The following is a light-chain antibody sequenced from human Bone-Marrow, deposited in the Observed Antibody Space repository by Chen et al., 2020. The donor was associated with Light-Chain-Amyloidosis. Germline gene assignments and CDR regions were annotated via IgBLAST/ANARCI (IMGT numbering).Light chain of an antibody. CDR2: EVT. V-gene: IGLV2-14*01. J-gene: IGLJ1*01. CDR1: SSDVGGDNH. CDR3: SSNTITNTLV. Sequence: QSALTQPASVSGSPGQSITLSCTGTSSDVGGDNHVSWYQQHHDKAPKLMIYEVTNRPAWVPVRFSGSKADNTASLTISGLQTEDEADYFCSSNTITNTLVFGSGTRVTVL.